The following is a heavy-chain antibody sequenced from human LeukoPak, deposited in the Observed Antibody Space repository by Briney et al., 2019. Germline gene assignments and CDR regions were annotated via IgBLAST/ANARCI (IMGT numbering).Heavy chain of an antibody. J-gene: IGHJ4*02. Sequence: PGGSLRLSCAASGFTFSSYGMHWVRQAPGKGLEWVAVISYEGSRKYYADSVKGRFTISRDNAKDMLYLQMNSLRAEDTALYYCTRGYSGYDHSYWGQRTLVTVSS. V-gene: IGHV3-30*03. CDR1: GFTFSSYG. CDR2: ISYEGSRK. CDR3: TRGYSGYDHSY. D-gene: IGHD5-12*01.